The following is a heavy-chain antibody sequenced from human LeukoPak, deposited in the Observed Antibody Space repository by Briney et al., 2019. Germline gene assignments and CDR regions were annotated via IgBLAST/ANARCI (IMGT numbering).Heavy chain of an antibody. Sequence: SQTFSLTCAISGDSVSSNSAAWNWTRQSPSRGLEWLGRTYYRSKWYNDYAVSVKSRITINPDTSKNQFSLQLNSVTPEDTAVYYCARDRRYRGYSYGSNPFFDYWGQGTLVTVSS. CDR2: TYYRSKWYN. J-gene: IGHJ4*02. D-gene: IGHD5-18*01. CDR1: GDSVSSNSAA. CDR3: ARDRRYRGYSYGSNPFFDY. V-gene: IGHV6-1*01.